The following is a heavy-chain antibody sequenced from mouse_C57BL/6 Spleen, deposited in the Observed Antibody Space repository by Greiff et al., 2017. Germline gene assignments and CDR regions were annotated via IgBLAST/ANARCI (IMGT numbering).Heavy chain of an antibody. CDR1: GYTFSSYW. V-gene: IGHV1-55*01. J-gene: IGHJ4*01. CDR2: ISPGSGST. D-gene: IGHD2-5*01. CDR3: ARVTSNYDDMDY. Sequence: QVQLQQPGAELVKPGASVKMSCKASGYTFSSYWITWVKQRPGQGLEWIGDISPGSGSTNYNEKFKSKATLTVDTSSSTAYMQHSSRTSEDSAVYYCARVTSNYDDMDYWGQGTSVTVSS.